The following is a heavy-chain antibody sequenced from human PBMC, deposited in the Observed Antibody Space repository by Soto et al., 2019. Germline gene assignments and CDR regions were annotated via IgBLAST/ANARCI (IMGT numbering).Heavy chain of an antibody. J-gene: IGHJ6*02. V-gene: IGHV3-74*01. Sequence: GASVKVSCKASGYTFTGYYMHWVRQAPGKGLVWVSRINSDGSSTSYADSVKGRFTISRDNAKNTLYLQMNSLRAEDTAVYYCARRFTFIVGATTFHYYYYGMDVWGQGTTVTVSS. D-gene: IGHD1-26*01. CDR3: ARRFTFIVGATTFHYYYYGMDV. CDR1: GYTFTGYY. CDR2: INSDGSST.